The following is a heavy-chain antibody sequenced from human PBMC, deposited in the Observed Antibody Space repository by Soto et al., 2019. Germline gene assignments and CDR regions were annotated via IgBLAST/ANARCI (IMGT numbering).Heavy chain of an antibody. CDR1: GDSVSSGSYY. V-gene: IGHV4-61*01. CDR3: AKGARYGYGSGLDY. D-gene: IGHD5-18*01. Sequence: ASETLSLTCSVSGDSVSSGSYYCSWIRQPPGKGLEWIGSVYYSGSTKYNPSLKSRVTMSADASKNQFSLNVSSVTTADTAVYYCAKGARYGYGSGLDYWGRGTLVTVSS. CDR2: VYYSGST. J-gene: IGHJ4*02.